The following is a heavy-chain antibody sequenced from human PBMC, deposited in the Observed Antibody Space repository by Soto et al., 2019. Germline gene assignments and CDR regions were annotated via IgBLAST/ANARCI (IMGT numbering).Heavy chain of an antibody. CDR2: IIPIFGTA. J-gene: IGHJ6*02. CDR3: ARGDYYYGMDV. CDR1: GGTFSSYA. V-gene: IGHV1-69*01. Sequence: QVQLVQSGAEVKKPGSSVKVSCKASGGTFSSYAISWVRQAPGQGLEWMGGIIPIFGTANYAQKFQGRVTITADESTSTAYRELGSVRSEDTAVDYCARGDYYYGMDVWGQGTTVTVSS.